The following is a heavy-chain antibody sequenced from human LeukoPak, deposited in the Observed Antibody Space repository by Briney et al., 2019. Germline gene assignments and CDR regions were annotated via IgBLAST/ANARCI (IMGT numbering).Heavy chain of an antibody. Sequence: SVKVSCKASGDTFTSYAISWVRQAPGQGLEWMGGIIPIFGTANYAQKLQGRVTITTDESTSTAYMELSSLRSEDTAVYYCARATVVVPAAIYHWFDPWGQGTLVTVSS. CDR3: ARATVVVPAAIYHWFDP. D-gene: IGHD2-2*02. J-gene: IGHJ5*02. CDR2: IIPIFGTA. CDR1: GDTFTSYA. V-gene: IGHV1-69*05.